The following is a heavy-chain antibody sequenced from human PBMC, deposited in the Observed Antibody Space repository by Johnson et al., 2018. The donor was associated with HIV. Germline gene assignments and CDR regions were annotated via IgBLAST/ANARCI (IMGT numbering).Heavy chain of an antibody. V-gene: IGHV3-30*19. J-gene: IGHJ3*02. D-gene: IGHD3-16*01. CDR3: AKTPSMGADAFEM. CDR1: GFTFANYG. CDR2: ISDDGSSK. Sequence: QVQLVESGGGVVQPGESLRLSCAASGFTFANYGMHWVRQAPGKGLEWVAVISDDGSSKYYAESLTGRISISRDNSINTLYLKMKSLGVEATAMYDCAKTPSMGADAFEMSGQGTVVTISS.